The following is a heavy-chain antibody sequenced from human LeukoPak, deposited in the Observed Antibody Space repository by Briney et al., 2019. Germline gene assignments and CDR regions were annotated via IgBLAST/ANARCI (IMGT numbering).Heavy chain of an antibody. D-gene: IGHD4-23*01. V-gene: IGHV4-59*01. J-gene: IGHJ3*02. CDR2: IYYSGST. CDR3: ARGATPTVVTPLGHAFDI. Sequence: PSETLSLTCTVSGGSISSYYWSWIRQPPGRGLEWIGYIYYSGSTNYNPSLKSRVTISVDTSKNRFSLKLSSVTAADTAVYYCARGATPTVVTPLGHAFDIWGQGTMVTVSS. CDR1: GGSISSYY.